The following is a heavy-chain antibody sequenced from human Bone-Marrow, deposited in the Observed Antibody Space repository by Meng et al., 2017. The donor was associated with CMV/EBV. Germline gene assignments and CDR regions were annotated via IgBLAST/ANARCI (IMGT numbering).Heavy chain of an antibody. Sequence: SVKVSCKASGGTFSSYTISWVRQAPGQGLEWMGRIIPILGIANYAQKFQGRVTITADKSTSTAYMELSSLRSEDTAVYYCARGGSSGHNWFDPWGQGTLLTVSS. V-gene: IGHV1-69*02. D-gene: IGHD6-6*01. CDR3: ARGGSSGHNWFDP. CDR1: GGTFSSYT. CDR2: IIPILGIA. J-gene: IGHJ5*02.